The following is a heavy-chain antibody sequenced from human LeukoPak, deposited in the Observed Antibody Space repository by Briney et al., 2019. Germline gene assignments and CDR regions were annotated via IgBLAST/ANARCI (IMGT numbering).Heavy chain of an antibody. CDR3: AQGCDFHFDS. CDR2: IRWDGSNQ. J-gene: IGHJ4*02. V-gene: IGHV3-30*02. Sequence: GGSLRLSCAASGFTFRDYGVHWVRQPPGKGLEWVAFIRWDGSNQFYADSVKGRFTISSDNSKNTLSLQMSSLTTEDTAKYYCAQGCDFHFDSWGQGTLVSVSS. CDR1: GFTFRDYG. D-gene: IGHD4/OR15-4a*01.